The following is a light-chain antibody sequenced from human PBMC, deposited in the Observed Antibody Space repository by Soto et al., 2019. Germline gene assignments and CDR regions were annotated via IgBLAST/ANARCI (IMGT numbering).Light chain of an antibody. CDR3: AAWDDSLSGGV. CDR2: KNN. CDR1: SSTIGSNY. V-gene: IGLV1-47*01. Sequence: QSVLTQPPSASGTPGQRVIISCSGSSSTIGSNYVYWYQQLPGTAPKLLIYKNNQRPSGVPDRFSGSKSGTSASLAISGLRSEDEADYYCAAWDDSLSGGVFGTGTKLTVL. J-gene: IGLJ1*01.